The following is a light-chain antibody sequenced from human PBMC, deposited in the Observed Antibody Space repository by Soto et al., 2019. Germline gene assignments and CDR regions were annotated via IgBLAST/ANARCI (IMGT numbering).Light chain of an antibody. V-gene: IGKV3-15*01. Sequence: EIVMTQSPATLSVSPGERAALSCRASQSVSSNLAWYQQKPGQAPRLLIYGGSTRATGIPARFSGSGSGTEFSLTISSLQYEDFAVYYCQQYNNWPRTFGQGTKVDIK. CDR3: QQYNNWPRT. CDR2: GGS. J-gene: IGKJ1*01. CDR1: QSVSSN.